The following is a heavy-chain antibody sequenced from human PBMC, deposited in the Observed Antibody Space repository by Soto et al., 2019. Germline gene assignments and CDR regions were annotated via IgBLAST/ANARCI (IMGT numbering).Heavy chain of an antibody. V-gene: IGHV3-9*01. CDR2: ITWNGVKT. J-gene: IGHJ3*02. CDR1: GFTFDDYA. Sequence: EEQLVESGGALVQPGRSLRLSCAASGFTFDDYAMHWVRQVPGKGLEWVSVITWNGVKTAYADCIRGRFTITRDKAKNSVYLEMNSLIAEDTPFYYCTRGYCSVGSCAFNIWGQGTMVAVSS. D-gene: IGHD2-15*01. CDR3: TRGYCSVGSCAFNI.